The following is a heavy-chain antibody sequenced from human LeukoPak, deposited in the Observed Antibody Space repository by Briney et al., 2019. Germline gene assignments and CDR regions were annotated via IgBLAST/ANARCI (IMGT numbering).Heavy chain of an antibody. V-gene: IGHV3-23*01. CDR3: AKGPINYDSSGYYSAYYYYGMDV. J-gene: IGHJ6*02. CDR1: GFTFSSYA. D-gene: IGHD3-22*01. CDR2: ISGSGGST. Sequence: GGSLRLSCAAPGFTFSSYAMSWVRQAPGKGLEWVSAISGSGGSTYYADSVKGRFTISRDNSKNTLYLQMNSLRAEDTAVYYCAKGPINYDSSGYYSAYYYYGMDVWGQGTTVTVSS.